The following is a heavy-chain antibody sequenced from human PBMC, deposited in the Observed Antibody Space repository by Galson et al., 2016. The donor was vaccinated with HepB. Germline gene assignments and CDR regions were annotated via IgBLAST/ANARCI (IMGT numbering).Heavy chain of an antibody. CDR2: INTEENGGMA. V-gene: IGHV3-49*04. CDR3: TQNWNHAEQS. J-gene: IGHJ4*02. Sequence: SLRLSCAASGFTFANFAMSWVRQAPGKGLEWVGFINTEENGGMAHYAASVRGRFTISRDDSKSIAYLQMNSLKTEDTAMHYCTQNWNHAEQSWGQGTLVTVSS. CDR1: GFTFANFA. D-gene: IGHD1-14*01.